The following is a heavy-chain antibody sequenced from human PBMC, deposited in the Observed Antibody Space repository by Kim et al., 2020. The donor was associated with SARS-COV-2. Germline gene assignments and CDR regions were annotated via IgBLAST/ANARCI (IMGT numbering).Heavy chain of an antibody. J-gene: IGHJ4*01. CDR1: GFTFSRNN. CDR3: ARARWTPNYYFNY. CDR2: ISSTSDYI. V-gene: IGHV3-21*01. Sequence: GGSLRLSCAASGFTFSRNNINWVCQAPGKGLEWVSFISSTSDYIYYADSVKGRFTISRDNAKNSLYLQMNSLRAEDTAVYYCARARWTPNYYFNYWGHGTLVTVSS. D-gene: IGHD2-15*01.